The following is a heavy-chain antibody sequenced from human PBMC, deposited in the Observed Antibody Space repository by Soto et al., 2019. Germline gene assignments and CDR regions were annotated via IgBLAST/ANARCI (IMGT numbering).Heavy chain of an antibody. V-gene: IGHV3-23*01. CDR2: ISGSGGST. D-gene: IGHD4-17*01. Sequence: GGSLRLSCAASGFTFSSYSMSWVRQAPGKGLEWVSAISGSGGSTYYADSVKGRFTISRDTSKNTLILQMNSLRAEDTAVYYCAKDRYGDYGGIDYWGQGTMVTVSS. CDR1: GFTFSSYS. CDR3: AKDRYGDYGGIDY. J-gene: IGHJ4*02.